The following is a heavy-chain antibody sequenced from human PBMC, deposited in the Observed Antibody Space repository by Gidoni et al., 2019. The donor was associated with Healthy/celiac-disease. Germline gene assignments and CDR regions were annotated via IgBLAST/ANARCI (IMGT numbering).Heavy chain of an antibody. V-gene: IGHV3-23*01. CDR2: ISGSGGST. J-gene: IGHJ6*03. Sequence: EVQLLESGGGLVQPGGSLRLSCAASGLTSSSYAMSWVRQAPGKGLEWVSAISGSGGSTYYADSVKGRFTISRDNSKNTLYVQMNSLRAEDTAVYYGAKDREQVGTPDYYMDVWGKGTTVTVSS. CDR3: AKDREQVGTPDYYMDV. CDR1: GLTSSSYA. D-gene: IGHD6-6*01.